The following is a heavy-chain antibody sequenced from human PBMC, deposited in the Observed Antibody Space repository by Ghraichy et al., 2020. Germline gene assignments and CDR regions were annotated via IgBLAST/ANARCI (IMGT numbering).Heavy chain of an antibody. D-gene: IGHD1-7*01. CDR3: ARVKNWNYDYYYYGMDV. CDR1: GDSVSSNSAA. CDR2: TYYRSKWYN. V-gene: IGHV6-1*01. Sequence: SQTLSLTCAISGDSVSSNSAAWNWIRQSPSRGLEWLGRTYYRSKWYNDYAVSVKSRITINPDTSKNQFSLQLNSVTPEDTAVYYCARVKNWNYDYYYYGMDVWGQGTTVTVSS. J-gene: IGHJ6*02.